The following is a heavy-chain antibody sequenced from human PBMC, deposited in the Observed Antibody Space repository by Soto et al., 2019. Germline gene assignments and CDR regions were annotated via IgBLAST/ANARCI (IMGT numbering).Heavy chain of an antibody. V-gene: IGHV4-59*12. CDR2: IYLGGSI. D-gene: IGHD6-13*01. CDR1: GGSISSGY. Sequence: SETLSLTCSVSGGSISSGYWTWIRHPPGKGLEWIGYIYLGGSINYNPSLKSRVIISVDTAKNQFSLNLSSVTAADTAVYYCARKSVAATGKKTGLPFDCWGQGTLVTVSS. CDR3: ARKSVAATGKKTGLPFDC. J-gene: IGHJ4*02.